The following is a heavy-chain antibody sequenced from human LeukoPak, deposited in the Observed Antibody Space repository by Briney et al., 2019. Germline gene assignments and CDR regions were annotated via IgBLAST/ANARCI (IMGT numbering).Heavy chain of an antibody. CDR2: INPNSGGT. D-gene: IGHD4-23*01. V-gene: IGHV1-2*02. CDR1: GYTFTGYY. Sequence: GASVKVSCKASGYTFTGYYMHWVRQAPGQGLEWMGWINPNSGGTNYAQKFQGRVTMTRDTSISTAYMELSRLRCDDTAVYYCAREAPKKSTVVNWFDPWGQGTLVTVSS. J-gene: IGHJ5*02. CDR3: AREAPKKSTVVNWFDP.